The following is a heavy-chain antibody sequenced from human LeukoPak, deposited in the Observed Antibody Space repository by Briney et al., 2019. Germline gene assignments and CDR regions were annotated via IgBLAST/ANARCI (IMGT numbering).Heavy chain of an antibody. Sequence: SETLSLTCTVSGGSISSYYWSWIRQPPGKGLEWIGYIYYSGSTNYNPSLKSRVTISVDTSKNQFSLKLSSVTAADTAVYYRARLAPYYYGSGSYYSPYYYGMDVWGQGTTVTVSS. CDR3: ARLAPYYYGSGSYYSPYYYGMDV. D-gene: IGHD3-10*01. V-gene: IGHV4-59*08. CDR1: GGSISSYY. J-gene: IGHJ6*02. CDR2: IYYSGST.